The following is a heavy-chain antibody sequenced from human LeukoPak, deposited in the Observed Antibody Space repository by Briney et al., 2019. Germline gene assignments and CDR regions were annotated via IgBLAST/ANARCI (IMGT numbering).Heavy chain of an antibody. D-gene: IGHD2-2*02. Sequence: SETLSLTCAVYGGSFSGYYWSWIRQPPGKGLEWIGEINHSGSTNYNPSLKSRVTISVDTSKNQFSLELSSVTAADTAVYYCARENIVVVPAAIWYYYYYMDVWGKGTTVTVSS. J-gene: IGHJ6*03. CDR2: INHSGST. CDR3: ARENIVVVPAAIWYYYYYMDV. CDR1: GGSFSGYY. V-gene: IGHV4-34*01.